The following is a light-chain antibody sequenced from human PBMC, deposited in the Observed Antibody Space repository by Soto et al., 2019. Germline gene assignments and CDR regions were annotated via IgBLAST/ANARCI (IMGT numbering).Light chain of an antibody. CDR3: SSYTSSSTLYV. Sequence: QPGLTQPASWSGFPGQSITISYTGKNKDFGGYNYVSWYQQHPGKAPKLMIYDVSNRPSGVSNRFSGSKSGNTASLTISGLQAEDEADYYCSSYTSSSTLYVFGTGTKVTVL. CDR1: NKDFGGYNY. V-gene: IGLV2-14*01. J-gene: IGLJ1*01. CDR2: DVS.